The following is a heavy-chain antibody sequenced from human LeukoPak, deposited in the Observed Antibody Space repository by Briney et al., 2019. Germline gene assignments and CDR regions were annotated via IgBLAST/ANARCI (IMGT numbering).Heavy chain of an antibody. J-gene: IGHJ6*02. V-gene: IGHV4-39*02. D-gene: IGHD6-19*01. CDR2: IYYRGST. Sequence: PSETLSLTCTVSGGSISSSTYYWGWIRQPPGKGLEWIGTIYYRGSTYYNPSLKSRVTISVDTSKNQFSLKLTSVTAADTAVYYCAKDLLGSSAPRYYYYYGMDVWGQGTTVTVSS. CDR1: GGSISSSTYY. CDR3: AKDLLGSSAPRYYYYYGMDV.